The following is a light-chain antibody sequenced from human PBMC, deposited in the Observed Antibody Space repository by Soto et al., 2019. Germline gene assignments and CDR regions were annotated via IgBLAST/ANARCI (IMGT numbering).Light chain of an antibody. V-gene: IGKV3-11*01. CDR1: QSFSSY. J-gene: IGKJ5*01. CDR3: QQRSNWPIT. Sequence: EIVLTQSPGTLSLSPGERATLSCRASQSFSSYLAWYQQKPGQAPRLLIYDASNRATGIPARFSGSGSGTDFTLTISSLEPADFAVYYCQQRSNWPITFGQGTRLEIK. CDR2: DAS.